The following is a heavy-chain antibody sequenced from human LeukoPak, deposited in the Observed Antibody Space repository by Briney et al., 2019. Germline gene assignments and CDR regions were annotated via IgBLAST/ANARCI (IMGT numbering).Heavy chain of an antibody. CDR3: ARVGELLGINYFDY. D-gene: IGHD1-26*01. J-gene: IGHJ4*02. Sequence: ASVKVSCKASGYTFTSYGISWVRQAPGQGLEWMGWISAYDGNTNYAQRLQGRVTMTTDTSTSTAYMELRSLRSDDTAVYYCARVGELLGINYFDYWGQGTLVTVSS. CDR2: ISAYDGNT. CDR1: GYTFTSYG. V-gene: IGHV1-18*01.